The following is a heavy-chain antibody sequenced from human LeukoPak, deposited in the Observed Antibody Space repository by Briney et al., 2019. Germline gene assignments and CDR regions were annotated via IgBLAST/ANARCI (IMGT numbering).Heavy chain of an antibody. V-gene: IGHV3-23*01. CDR1: GFTFSSYA. J-gene: IGHJ6*02. CDR2: VSGSGVNT. Sequence: PGGSLRLSCAASGFTFSSYAMSWVRQAPGKGLDWVSTVSGSGVNTYYADSVKGRFTISRDNSKNTLYLQMNSLRAEDTAVYYCANSEGQLAFHGMDVWGQGTTVTVSS. CDR3: ANSEGQLAFHGMDV. D-gene: IGHD6-13*01.